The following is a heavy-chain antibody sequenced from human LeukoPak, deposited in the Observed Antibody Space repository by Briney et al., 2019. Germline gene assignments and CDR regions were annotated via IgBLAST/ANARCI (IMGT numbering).Heavy chain of an antibody. V-gene: IGHV4-39*07. CDR1: GGSISSSSYY. Sequence: PSETQSLTCTVSGGSISSSSYYWGWIRQPPGKGLEWIGSIYYSGSTYYNPSLKSRVTISVDTSKNQFSLKLSSVTAADTAVYYCARESLSFDYWGQGTLVTVSS. CDR2: IYYSGST. J-gene: IGHJ4*02. CDR3: ARESLSFDY. D-gene: IGHD2/OR15-2a*01.